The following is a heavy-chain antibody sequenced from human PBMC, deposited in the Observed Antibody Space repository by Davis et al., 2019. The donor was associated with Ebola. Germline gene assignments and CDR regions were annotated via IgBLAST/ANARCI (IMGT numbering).Heavy chain of an antibody. J-gene: IGHJ6*04. CDR3: AREPARAV. Sequence: SETLSLTCTVSGGSISGYYWSWIRQSAGKGLEWIGRIYSSGNINYNPSLQSRVTMSVDTSKNRFPLNLTSVTAADTAIYYCAREPARAVWGKGITVIVSS. CDR2: IYSSGNI. CDR1: GGSISGYY. V-gene: IGHV4-4*07.